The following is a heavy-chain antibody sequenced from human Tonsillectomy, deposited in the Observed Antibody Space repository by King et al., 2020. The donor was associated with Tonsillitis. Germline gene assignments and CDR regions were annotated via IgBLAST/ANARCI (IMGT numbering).Heavy chain of an antibody. D-gene: IGHD3-22*01. Sequence: VQLQQWGAGLLKPSETLSLTCAVYGGSFSGYYWNWIRQPPGKGLEWIGEINHGGSTNYNPSLKSRVTISVDTSKNQFSLNLNSVTAADTAVYYCARRLGYFDTSAYHFDYWGQGTLVTVSS. CDR3: ARRLGYFDTSAYHFDY. J-gene: IGHJ4*02. V-gene: IGHV4-34*01. CDR1: GGSFSGYY. CDR2: INHGGST.